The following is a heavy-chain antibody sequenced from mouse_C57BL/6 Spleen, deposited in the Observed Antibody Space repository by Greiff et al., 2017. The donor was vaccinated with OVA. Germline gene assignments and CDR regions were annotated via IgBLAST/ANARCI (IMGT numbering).Heavy chain of an antibody. CDR3: VVYYYGSSDAMDY. CDR2: IDPSDSYT. J-gene: IGHJ4*01. CDR1: GYTFTSYW. Sequence: QVQLKQPGAELVRPGTSVKLSCKASGYTFTSYWMHWVKQRPGQGLEWIGVIDPSDSYTNSNQKVKGTATLTVDTSSTTAYMQLSSLTSEESAVYYCVVYYYGSSDAMDYWGQGTSVTVSS. D-gene: IGHD1-1*01. V-gene: IGHV1-59*01.